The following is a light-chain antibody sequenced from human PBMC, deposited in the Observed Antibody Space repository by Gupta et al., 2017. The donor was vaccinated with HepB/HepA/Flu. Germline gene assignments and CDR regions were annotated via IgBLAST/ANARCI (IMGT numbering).Light chain of an antibody. Sequence: EIVLTQSPGTLSLSPGERATLSCRASQSLSSDYLAWYQQKPGQAPRLAIYRASNRSTHIPDRFSGGGGAKDFIQTSSGQEDEVCADYYRQQYRRPCTFGQGTKVEIK. J-gene: IGKJ1*01. V-gene: IGKV3-20*01. CDR1: QSLSSDY. CDR2: RAS. CDR3: QQYRRPCT.